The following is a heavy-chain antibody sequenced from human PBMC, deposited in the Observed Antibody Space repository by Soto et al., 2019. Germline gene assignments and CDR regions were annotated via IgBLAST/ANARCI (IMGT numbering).Heavy chain of an antibody. CDR3: ARSLTPSPSDYSPSLDY. CDR1: GFAFRSYG. CDR2: IWYDGTKK. D-gene: IGHD4-4*01. V-gene: IGHV3-33*01. J-gene: IGHJ4*02. Sequence: QVQLVESGGGVVQPERALRLSCAASGFAFRSYGMHWVRQAPGKGLEWVAVIWYDGTKKYYLDSVEGRFAISRDNSRNTLFLQMNSLRVEDTALYYCARSLTPSPSDYSPSLDYWGQGVLVTVSP.